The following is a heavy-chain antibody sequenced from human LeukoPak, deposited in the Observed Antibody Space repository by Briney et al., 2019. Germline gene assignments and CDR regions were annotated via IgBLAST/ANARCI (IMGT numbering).Heavy chain of an antibody. J-gene: IGHJ4*02. D-gene: IGHD5-18*01. CDR3: ATKRGYNYGLDY. CDR1: GFTVNSIC. Sequence: GGSLRLSCAASGFTVNSICMSWVRQAPGKGLEWVSVIYSGGTTQYADSVKGRFTVSRDNSKNTLYLQMNSLRAEDTAVYYCATKRGYNYGLDYWGQGTLVTVSS. V-gene: IGHV3-53*01. CDR2: IYSGGTT.